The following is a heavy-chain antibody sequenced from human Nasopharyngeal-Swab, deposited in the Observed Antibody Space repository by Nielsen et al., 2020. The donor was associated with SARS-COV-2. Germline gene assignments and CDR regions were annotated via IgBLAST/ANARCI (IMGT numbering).Heavy chain of an antibody. CDR2: ISSSGNTI. D-gene: IGHD3-9*01. CDR3: ARGGNDDRGYFHYGMDV. Sequence: GESLKISCAASGFTFSDHYMNWIRQAPGKGLEWVSCISSSGNTIYFADSVKGRFTISRDNAKNSLHLQMNSLRADDTAVYYCARGGNDDRGYFHYGMDVWGQGTTVTVSS. CDR1: GFTFSDHY. J-gene: IGHJ6*02. V-gene: IGHV3-11*01.